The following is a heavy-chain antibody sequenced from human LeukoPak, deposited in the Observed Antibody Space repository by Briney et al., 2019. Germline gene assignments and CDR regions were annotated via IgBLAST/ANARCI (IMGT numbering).Heavy chain of an antibody. V-gene: IGHV3-30*02. Sequence: GGSLRLSCTASGFTFSNYGMHWVRQAPGKGLEWVTFIQYDGTNKYYADSVKGRFTISRDSSKSTLYLQMSSLRADDTAVYYCAKASRTYYMDVWGTGATVTVSS. D-gene: IGHD1-14*01. CDR2: IQYDGTNK. CDR3: AKASRTYYMDV. CDR1: GFTFSNYG. J-gene: IGHJ6*03.